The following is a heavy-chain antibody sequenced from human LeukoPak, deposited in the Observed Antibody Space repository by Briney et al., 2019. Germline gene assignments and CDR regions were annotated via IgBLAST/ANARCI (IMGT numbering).Heavy chain of an antibody. Sequence: GSLRLSCAATGFTFSSYGMSWVRQAPGKGLEWVSAISGSGGSTYYADSVKGRFTISRDNSKNTLYLQMNSLRAEDTAVYYCAKDRSWGLDYWGQGTLVTVSS. V-gene: IGHV3-23*01. CDR3: AKDRSWGLDY. CDR2: ISGSGGST. CDR1: GFTFSSYG. D-gene: IGHD7-27*01. J-gene: IGHJ4*02.